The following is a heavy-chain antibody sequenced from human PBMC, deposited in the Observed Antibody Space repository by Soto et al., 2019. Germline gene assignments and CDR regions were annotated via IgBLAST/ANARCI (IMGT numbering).Heavy chain of an antibody. V-gene: IGHV2-5*02. CDR3: ARRSVLFDF. D-gene: IGHD3-10*02. CDR1: GFSLSTSGVA. Sequence: QVTLKESGPTLVKPTQTLTLTCTFSGFSLSTSGVAVGWIRQPPGKALEWLALIYWDDDKRYSPSLKGRLTTPKNTSKTQLSLKMTNMALVNTGTYYCARRSVLFDFWAKGKMVPFSS. J-gene: IGHJ3*01. CDR2: IYWDDDK.